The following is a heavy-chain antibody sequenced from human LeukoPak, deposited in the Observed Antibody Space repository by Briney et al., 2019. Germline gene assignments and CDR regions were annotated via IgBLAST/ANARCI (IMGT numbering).Heavy chain of an antibody. CDR1: GGSFSSYY. CDR2: IYYSGST. D-gene: IGHD5-24*01. CDR3: ARAILQRATMNYYFDY. V-gene: IGHV4-59*01. Sequence: SETPSLTCTVSGGSFSSYYWSWIRQPPGKGLEWIGYIYYSGSTNYNPSLKSRVTILVDTSKNQFSLKLSSVTAADTAVYYCARAILQRATMNYYFDYWGQGSLVTVSS. J-gene: IGHJ4*02.